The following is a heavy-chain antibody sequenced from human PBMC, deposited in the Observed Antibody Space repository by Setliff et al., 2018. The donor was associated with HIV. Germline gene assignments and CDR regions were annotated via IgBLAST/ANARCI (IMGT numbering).Heavy chain of an antibody. V-gene: IGHV3-72*01. Sequence: PGGSLRLSCAASGFTFSDHYMDWVRQAPGKGLEWVGRSRNKANSYTTEYAASVKGRFTISRDDSKNSLYLQMNSLKTEDTAVYYCARRFLTVHMDVWGKGTTVTVSS. CDR3: ARRFLTVHMDV. D-gene: IGHD3-9*01. CDR1: GFTFSDHY. CDR2: SRNKANSYTT. J-gene: IGHJ6*03.